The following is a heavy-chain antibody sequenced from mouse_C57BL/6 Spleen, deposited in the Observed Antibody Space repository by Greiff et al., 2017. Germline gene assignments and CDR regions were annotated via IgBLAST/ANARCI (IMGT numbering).Heavy chain of an antibody. V-gene: IGHV15-2*01. CDR2: ILPSIGRT. D-gene: IGHD2-2*01. Sequence: VQLQQSGSELRSPGSSVKLSCKDFDSEVFPIAYMSWVRQKPGHGFEWIGGILPSIGRTIYGEKFEDKATMDADTLSNTAYLELNSLTSEDSAIYYCARMVTRDWYFDVWGTGTTVTVSS. J-gene: IGHJ1*03. CDR1: DSEVFPIAY. CDR3: ARMVTRDWYFDV.